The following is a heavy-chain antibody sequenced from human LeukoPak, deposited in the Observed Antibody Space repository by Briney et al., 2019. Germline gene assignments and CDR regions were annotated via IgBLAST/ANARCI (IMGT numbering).Heavy chain of an antibody. V-gene: IGHV1-69*04. CDR2: IIPILGIA. Sequence: SVKVSCKASGGTFSSYAISWVRQAPGQGLEWMERIIPILGIANYAQKFQGRVTITADKSTSTAYMELSSLRSEDTAVYYCARSLVRGVIKDFDYWGQGTLVTVSS. D-gene: IGHD3-10*01. CDR3: ARSLVRGVIKDFDY. CDR1: GGTFSSYA. J-gene: IGHJ4*02.